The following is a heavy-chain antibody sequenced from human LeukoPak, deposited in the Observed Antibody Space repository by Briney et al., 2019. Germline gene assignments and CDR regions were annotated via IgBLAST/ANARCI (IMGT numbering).Heavy chain of an antibody. D-gene: IGHD6-13*01. J-gene: IGHJ4*02. V-gene: IGHV4-59*01. CDR1: GGSISSYY. CDR3: ASGSSSWSYYFDY. Sequence: SETLSLTCTVSGGSISSYYWSWIRQPPGKGLEWIGYIYYSGSTNYNPSLKSRVTISVDTSKNQFSLKLSSVTAADMAVYYCASGSSSWSYYFDYWGQGTLVTVSS. CDR2: IYYSGST.